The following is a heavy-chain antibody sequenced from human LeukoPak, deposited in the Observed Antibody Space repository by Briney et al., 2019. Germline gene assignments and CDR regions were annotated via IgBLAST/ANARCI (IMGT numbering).Heavy chain of an antibody. CDR2: IYPGDSDT. D-gene: IGHD4-23*01. V-gene: IGHV5-51*01. CDR3: ARTIDYGGNSGWFDP. CDR1: GYSFTSYW. J-gene: IGHJ5*02. Sequence: GESLKISCKGSGYSFTSYWIGWARQMPGKGLEWMGIIYPGDSDTTYSPSFQGQVTISADKSISTAYLQWSNLKASDTAMYYCARTIDYGGNSGWFDPWGQGTLVIVSS.